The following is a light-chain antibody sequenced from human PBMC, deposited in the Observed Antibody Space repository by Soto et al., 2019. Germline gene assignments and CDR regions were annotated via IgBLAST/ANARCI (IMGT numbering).Light chain of an antibody. Sequence: DIQMTQSPSTLSASVGDRVTITCRASQSISSWLAWYQQKPGKAPKLLIYDASSLESGVPSRFSGSGSGTEFTLTISGLQPDDFATYYCQQYNSYLTWTFGQGTKVEIK. CDR2: DAS. CDR1: QSISSW. J-gene: IGKJ1*01. V-gene: IGKV1-5*01. CDR3: QQYNSYLTWT.